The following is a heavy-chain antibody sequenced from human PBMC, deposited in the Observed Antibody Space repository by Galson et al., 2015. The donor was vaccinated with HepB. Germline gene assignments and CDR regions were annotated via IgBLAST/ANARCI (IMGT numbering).Heavy chain of an antibody. D-gene: IGHD2-21*02. J-gene: IGHJ4*02. Sequence: LRLSCAASGFTFSSYAMHWVRQAPGKGLEWVAVISYDGSNKYYADSVKGRFTISRDNSKNTLYLQMNSLRAEDTAVYYCARNPIVVVTAIPPWIVDYWGQGTLVTVSS. CDR1: GFTFSSYA. CDR2: ISYDGSNK. V-gene: IGHV3-30-3*01. CDR3: ARNPIVVVTAIPPWIVDY.